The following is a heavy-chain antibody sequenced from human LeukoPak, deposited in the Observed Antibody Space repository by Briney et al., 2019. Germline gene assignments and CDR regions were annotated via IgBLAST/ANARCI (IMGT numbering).Heavy chain of an antibody. D-gene: IGHD3-22*01. CDR2: IYHSGST. Sequence: PSETLSLTCTVSGGSISSYYWSWIRQPPGKGLEWIGEIYHSGSTNYNPSLKSRVTISGDTSKNQFSLRLSSVTAADTAVYYCARASYSYDINGWVPFDYWGQGTLVTVSS. CDR3: ARASYSYDINGWVPFDY. J-gene: IGHJ4*02. V-gene: IGHV4-59*08. CDR1: GGSISSYY.